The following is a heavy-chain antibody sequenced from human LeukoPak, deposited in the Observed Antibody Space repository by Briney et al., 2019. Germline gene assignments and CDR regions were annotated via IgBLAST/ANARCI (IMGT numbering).Heavy chain of an antibody. Sequence: GGSLRLSCAASGFTFSSYSMNWVRRAPGKGLEWVSSISTSSSSIYYADSVKGRFTISRDNAKNSLYLQMNSLRAEDTAVYYCARERGYSYGYADYWGQGTLVTVSS. V-gene: IGHV3-21*01. CDR3: ARERGYSYGYADY. J-gene: IGHJ4*02. CDR1: GFTFSSYS. CDR2: ISTSSSSI. D-gene: IGHD5-18*01.